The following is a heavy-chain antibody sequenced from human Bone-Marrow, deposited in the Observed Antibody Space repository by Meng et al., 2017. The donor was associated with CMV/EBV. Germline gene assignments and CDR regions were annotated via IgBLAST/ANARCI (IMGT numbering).Heavy chain of an antibody. D-gene: IGHD3-3*01. Sequence: SETLSLTCTVSGGSVSSGSYYWSWIRQPPGKELEWIGYIYYSGSTNYNPSLKSRVTISVDTSKNQFSLKLSSVTAADTAVYYCARVDYDFWSGYWRLDPWGQGTLVTVSS. CDR2: IYYSGST. CDR1: GGSVSSGSYY. V-gene: IGHV4-61*01. CDR3: ARVDYDFWSGYWRLDP. J-gene: IGHJ5*02.